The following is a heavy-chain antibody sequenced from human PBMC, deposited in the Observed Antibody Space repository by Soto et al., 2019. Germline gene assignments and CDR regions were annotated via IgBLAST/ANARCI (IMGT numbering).Heavy chain of an antibody. D-gene: IGHD2-21*01. Sequence: SETLSLTCTVSGGSISSGDYYWSWIRQPPGKGLEWIGYIYYSGSTYYNPSLKSRVTISVDTSKNQFSLKLSSVTAADTAVYYCDRVGHIIWFDPWDQAILVTVSP. V-gene: IGHV4-30-4*01. CDR3: DRVGHIIWFDP. CDR2: IYYSGST. CDR1: GGSISSGDYY. J-gene: IGHJ5*02.